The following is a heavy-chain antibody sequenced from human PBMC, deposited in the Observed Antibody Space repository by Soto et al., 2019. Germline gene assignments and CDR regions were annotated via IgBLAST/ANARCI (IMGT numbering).Heavy chain of an antibody. CDR2: IVYDGSKK. V-gene: IGHV3-30-3*01. CDR1: GFTFSSYA. J-gene: IGHJ4*02. Sequence: QVQLVESGGGVVQPGRSLRLSCAASGFTFSSYAMHWVRQAPGKGLEWVAVIVYDGSKKYYADSVKGRFTISRDNSKNTRYMQMNSLRAEDTAVYYGARESERLFGYWGQGTLVTVSS. CDR3: ARESERLFGY. D-gene: IGHD3-3*01.